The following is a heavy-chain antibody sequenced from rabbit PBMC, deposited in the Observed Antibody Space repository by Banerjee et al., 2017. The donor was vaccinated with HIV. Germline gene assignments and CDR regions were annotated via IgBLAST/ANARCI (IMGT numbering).Heavy chain of an antibody. CDR3: AREIAGVAESFNL. CDR1: GFDFNRYG. Sequence: QSLEESGGDLVKPGASLTLTCKATGFDFNRYGVRWVRQAPGKGLEWIACIYAGSSGSTYYASWAKGRFTISKTSSTTVTLQMTSLTAADTATYFCAREIAGVAESFNLWGQGTLVTVS. D-gene: IGHD4-2*01. J-gene: IGHJ4*01. CDR2: IYAGSSGST. V-gene: IGHV1S40*01.